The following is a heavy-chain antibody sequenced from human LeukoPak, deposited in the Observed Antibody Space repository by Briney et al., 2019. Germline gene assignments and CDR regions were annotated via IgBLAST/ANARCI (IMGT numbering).Heavy chain of an antibody. CDR2: ISYDGSNK. CDR3: AKDSGRKLRYFDWLGAFDI. Sequence: PGGSLRLSCAASGFTFSRYDMHWVRQAPGKGLVWVADISYDGSNKYYADSVKGRFNISRDNSKNTLYLQMNSLRAEDTAVYYCAKDSGRKLRYFDWLGAFDIWGQGTMVTVSS. CDR1: GFTFSRYD. V-gene: IGHV3-30*18. D-gene: IGHD3-9*01. J-gene: IGHJ3*02.